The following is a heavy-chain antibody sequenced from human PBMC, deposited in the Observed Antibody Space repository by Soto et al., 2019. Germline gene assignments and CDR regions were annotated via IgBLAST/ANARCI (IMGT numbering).Heavy chain of an antibody. J-gene: IGHJ4*02. V-gene: IGHV3-23*01. CDR3: LNESASGSRDFLAF. CDR2: IVVSGGST. Sequence: GGSLRLSCAASGFTFSSYAMTWVRQAPGKGLEWVSAIVVSGGSTYYADSVKGRFTISRDNSKNTLYLQMNSLRADDTAVYYCLNESASGSRDFLAFWGQGSLVTVSS. CDR1: GFTFSSYA. D-gene: IGHD6-25*01.